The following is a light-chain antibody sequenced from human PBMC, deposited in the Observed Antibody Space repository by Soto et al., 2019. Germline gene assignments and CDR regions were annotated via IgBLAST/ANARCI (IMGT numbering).Light chain of an antibody. J-gene: IGKJ5*01. CDR3: QQYENLPT. V-gene: IGKV1-33*01. CDR1: QNINNY. CDR2: DAS. Sequence: DIQMTQSPSSLSASVVDRVTIPCRASQNINNYLNWYQQKPGRAPKLLIYDASNLEAGVPSRFRGSGSGTDFTFTISRLQPEDIATYYCQQYENLPTFGQGTRLENK.